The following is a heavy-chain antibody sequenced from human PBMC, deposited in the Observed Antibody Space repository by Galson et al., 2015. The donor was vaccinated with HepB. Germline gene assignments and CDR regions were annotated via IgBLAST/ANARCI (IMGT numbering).Heavy chain of an antibody. CDR1: GFTFSKYA. Sequence: SLRLSCAASGFTFSKYAMTWVRQAPGKGLEWVSSISGSGNRKYYADSVKGRFTISRDNSKNTLFLEMNSLRGEETAVYYCAKDRDGDYAPISFDSWGQGTLVTVSS. D-gene: IGHD4-17*01. V-gene: IGHV3-23*01. CDR3: AKDRDGDYAPISFDS. CDR2: ISGSGNRK. J-gene: IGHJ4*02.